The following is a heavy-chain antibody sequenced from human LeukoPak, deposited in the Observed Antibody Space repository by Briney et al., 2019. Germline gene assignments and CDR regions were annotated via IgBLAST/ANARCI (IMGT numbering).Heavy chain of an antibody. D-gene: IGHD4-17*01. V-gene: IGHV3-48*03. CDR2: ISSSGSSI. J-gene: IGHJ4*02. CDR3: ARDNGDPRTYFDY. CDR1: GFTFGSYE. Sequence: PGGSLRLSCAASGFTFGSYEMNWVRQAPGKGLEGISYISSSGSSIYYVDSVKGRFTISRDNAKNSLYLQMNSLRAEDTAVYYCARDNGDPRTYFDYWGQGTLVTVSS.